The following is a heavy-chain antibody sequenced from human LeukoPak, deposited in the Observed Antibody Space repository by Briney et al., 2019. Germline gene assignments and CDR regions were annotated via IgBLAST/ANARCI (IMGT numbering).Heavy chain of an antibody. V-gene: IGHV4-59*01. Sequence: SETLSLTCTVSGGSISSYYWSWIRQPPGKGLEWIGYICYSGSTNYNPSLRSRVTISVDTSKNQFSLKLSSVTAADTAVYYCARAPFTDIDGDYYFDYWGQGTLVTVSS. J-gene: IGHJ4*02. D-gene: IGHD5-12*01. CDR2: ICYSGST. CDR3: ARAPFTDIDGDYYFDY. CDR1: GGSISSYY.